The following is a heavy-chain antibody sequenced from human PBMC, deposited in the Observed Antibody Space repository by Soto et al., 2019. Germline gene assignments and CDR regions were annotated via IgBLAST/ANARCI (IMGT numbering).Heavy chain of an antibody. Sequence: SETLSLTCTVSGGSISSYYWSWIRQPPGKGLEWIGYIYYSGSTNYNPSLKSRVTISVDTSKNQFSLKLSSVTAADTAVYYCARGITGTTSYYYYGMDVWGQGTTVTVS. V-gene: IGHV4-59*01. CDR3: ARGITGTTSYYYYGMDV. D-gene: IGHD1-7*01. CDR1: GGSISSYY. J-gene: IGHJ6*02. CDR2: IYYSGST.